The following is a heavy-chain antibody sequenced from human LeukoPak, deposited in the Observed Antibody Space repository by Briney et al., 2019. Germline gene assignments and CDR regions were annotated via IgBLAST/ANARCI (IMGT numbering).Heavy chain of an antibody. J-gene: IGHJ3*01. CDR2: IFSSGSP. CDR1: GGSMSNYY. V-gene: IGHV4-59*08. CDR3: ARHAPRDSSGNNAFDV. D-gene: IGHD3-22*01. Sequence: SETLSLTCTVSGGSMSNYYWSWIRQPPGKGLEWIAYIFSSGSPNYNPSLKSRVTISVDTSKNQFSLKLSSVTAADTAVYYCARHAPRDSSGNNAFDVWGQGTTVTVSS.